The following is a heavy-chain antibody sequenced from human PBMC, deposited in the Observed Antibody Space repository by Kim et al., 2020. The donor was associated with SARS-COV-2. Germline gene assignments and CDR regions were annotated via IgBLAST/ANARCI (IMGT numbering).Heavy chain of an antibody. V-gene: IGHV3-30*04. CDR2: ISYDGSNK. D-gene: IGHD3-3*01. Sequence: GGSLRLSCAASGFTFSSYAMHWVRQAPGKGLEWVAVISYDGSNKYYADSVKGRFTISRDNSKNTLYLQMNSLRAEDTAVYYCARGPPFWSGYYTSVPLD. CDR3: ARGPPFWSGYYTSVPLD. J-gene: IGHJ4*01. CDR1: GFTFSSYA.